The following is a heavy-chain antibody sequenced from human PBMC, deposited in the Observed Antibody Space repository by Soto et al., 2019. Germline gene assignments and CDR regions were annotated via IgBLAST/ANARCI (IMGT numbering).Heavy chain of an antibody. D-gene: IGHD5-12*01. CDR2: INPNSGAT. J-gene: IGHJ6*02. CDR3: ATGTRYRRRWTYYTDYGLDV. CDR1: GDTFTSYF. V-gene: IGHV1-2*02. Sequence: QFVQSGAEVKKPGASVRVSCKGSGDTFTSYFIIWVRQAPGQGPEWMGWINPNSGATNYAQKFQGRVTMTKDTSISSAYMELTRLTSDDTAVYYCATGTRYRRRWTYYTDYGLDVWGPGTTVIVSS.